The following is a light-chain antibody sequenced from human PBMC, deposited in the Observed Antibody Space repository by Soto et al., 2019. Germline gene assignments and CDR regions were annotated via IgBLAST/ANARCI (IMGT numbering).Light chain of an antibody. J-gene: IGKJ3*01. V-gene: IGKV3-20*01. Sequence: EIVLTQSPGTLSLSPGERATLSCRASQSVSSSYLAWYQQKPGQAPRLLIYGASSSATGIPDRCSGSGAATVFTLTISRLEPEDFAVYYYQQYGNSLIFTFGPGTKVEIK. CDR1: QSVSSSY. CDR2: GAS. CDR3: QQYGNSLIFT.